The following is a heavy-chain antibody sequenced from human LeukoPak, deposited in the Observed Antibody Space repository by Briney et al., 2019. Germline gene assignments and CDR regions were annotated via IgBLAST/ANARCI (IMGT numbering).Heavy chain of an antibody. D-gene: IGHD1-26*01. CDR3: ARERSGATTPLDY. CDR2: IKQDGSEK. J-gene: IGHJ4*02. Sequence: GGSLRLSCAASGFTFSSYWMSWVRQAPGKGLEWVANIKQDGSEKYYVDSVKGRFTISRDNAKNSLYLQMNCLRAEDTAVYYCARERSGATTPLDYWGQGTLVTVSS. V-gene: IGHV3-7*03. CDR1: GFTFSSYW.